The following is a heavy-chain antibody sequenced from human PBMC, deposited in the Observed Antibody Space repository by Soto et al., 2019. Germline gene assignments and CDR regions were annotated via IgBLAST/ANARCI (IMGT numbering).Heavy chain of an antibody. CDR1: GGSISSAAYC. V-gene: IGHV4-30-4*01. D-gene: IGHD7-27*01. CDR2: IYDGGTT. CDR3: ARGPSGDKIDY. Sequence: QVQLQESGPRLVSPSQTLSLTCTVSGGSISSAAYCWSWIRQSPDKGLEWIGHIYDGGTTYSSPSLKGRATIPADTSETQFSLNLSSVSAAETAVYYCARGPSGDKIDYWGQGIQVTVSS. J-gene: IGHJ4*02.